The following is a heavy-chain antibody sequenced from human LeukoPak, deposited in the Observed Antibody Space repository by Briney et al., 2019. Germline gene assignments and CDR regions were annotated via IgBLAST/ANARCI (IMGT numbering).Heavy chain of an antibody. V-gene: IGHV4-4*07. CDR3: ARDRSGYSEYYFDY. Sequence: SETLSLTCTVSGGSISSYCRSWIRQPAEKGLEWIGRIYPSGSTNYNPSLKSRVTISIDKSKNQFSLKLTSVTAADTAVYYCARDRSGYSEYYFDYWGQGTLVTVSS. D-gene: IGHD5-12*01. J-gene: IGHJ4*02. CDR1: GGSISSYC. CDR2: IYPSGST.